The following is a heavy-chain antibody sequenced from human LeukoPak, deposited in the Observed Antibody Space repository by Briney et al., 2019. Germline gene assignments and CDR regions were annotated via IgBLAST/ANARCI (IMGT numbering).Heavy chain of an antibody. CDR1: GFTFSSYW. V-gene: IGHV3-74*01. Sequence: GGSLRLSCAASGFTFSSYWMHWVRQAPGKGLVWVSRINSDGSSTSYADSGKGRFTISRDNAKNTLYLQMNSLRAEDTAVYYCARAGSSSWSSNRFDPWGQGTLVTVSS. CDR2: INSDGSST. J-gene: IGHJ5*02. D-gene: IGHD6-13*01. CDR3: ARAGSSSWSSNRFDP.